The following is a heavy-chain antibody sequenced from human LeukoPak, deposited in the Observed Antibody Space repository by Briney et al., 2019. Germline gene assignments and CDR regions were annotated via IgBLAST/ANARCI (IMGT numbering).Heavy chain of an antibody. CDR1: GSTFSSYG. V-gene: IGHV3-30*02. Sequence: GGSLRLSCAASGSTFSSYGMHWVRQAPGKGLEWVAFIRYDGSNKYYADSVKGRFTISRDNSKNTLYLQMNSLRAEDTAVYYCAKVRIPEYYYDSSGYYSYWGQGTLVTVSS. CDR3: AKVRIPEYYYDSSGYYSY. J-gene: IGHJ4*02. D-gene: IGHD3-22*01. CDR2: IRYDGSNK.